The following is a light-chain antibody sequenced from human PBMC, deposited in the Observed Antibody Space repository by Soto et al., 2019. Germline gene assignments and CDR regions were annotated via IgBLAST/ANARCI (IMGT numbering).Light chain of an antibody. J-gene: IGLJ1*01. Sequence: QSVLTQPASVSGSPGQSITISCTGSSSDIGGYNYVSWFQQNPGTAPKLMIYDVSDRPSGVSNRFSGSKSGNTASLTISGLQAEDEADYYCCSFTSSSTFVFGPGTKLTVL. CDR1: SSDIGGYNY. CDR2: DVS. V-gene: IGLV2-14*01. CDR3: CSFTSSSTFV.